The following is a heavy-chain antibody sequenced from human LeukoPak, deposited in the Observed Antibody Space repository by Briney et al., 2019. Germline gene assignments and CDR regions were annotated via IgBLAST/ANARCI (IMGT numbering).Heavy chain of an antibody. CDR3: ARDLAYCGGDCSIGY. CDR2: ISAYNGNT. Sequence: ASVKVSCKASGYTFTSYGISWVRQAPGQGLEWMGWISAYNGNTNYAQKFQGRVTITADESTSTAYMELSSLRSEDTAVYYCARDLAYCGGDCSIGYWGQGTLVTVSS. J-gene: IGHJ4*02. D-gene: IGHD2-21*02. CDR1: GYTFTSYG. V-gene: IGHV1-18*01.